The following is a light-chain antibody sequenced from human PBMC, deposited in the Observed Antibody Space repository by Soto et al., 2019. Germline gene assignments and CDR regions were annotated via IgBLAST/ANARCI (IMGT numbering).Light chain of an antibody. Sequence: EIVMTQSPATLSVSPGERATLSCRASQSVSSNLAWYQQKPGQAPRLLIYGASTRDTGIPARFSGSGSGTEFTLTISSLQSEDFAVYYCQQYNNWPPATFGRGTKVEIK. CDR2: GAS. CDR3: QQYNNWPPAT. CDR1: QSVSSN. J-gene: IGKJ1*01. V-gene: IGKV3-15*01.